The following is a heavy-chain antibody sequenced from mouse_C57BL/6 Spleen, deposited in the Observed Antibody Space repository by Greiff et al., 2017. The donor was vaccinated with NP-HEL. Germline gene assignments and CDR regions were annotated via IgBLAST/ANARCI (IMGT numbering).Heavy chain of an antibody. CDR3: ARGSGTSYAMDY. CDR2: ISDGGSYT. CDR1: GFTFSSYA. J-gene: IGHJ4*01. D-gene: IGHD4-1*01. V-gene: IGHV5-4*03. Sequence: EVKLVESGGGLVKPGGSLKLSCAASGFTFSSYAMSWVRQTPEKRLEWVATISDGGSYTYYPDNVKGRFTISRDNAKNNLYLQMSHLKSEDTAMYYCARGSGTSYAMDYWGQGTSVTVSS.